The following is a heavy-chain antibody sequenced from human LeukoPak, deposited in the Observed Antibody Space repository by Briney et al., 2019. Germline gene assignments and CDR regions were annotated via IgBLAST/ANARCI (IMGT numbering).Heavy chain of an antibody. CDR1: GFTFSSYA. D-gene: IGHD2-15*01. CDR3: ARAYCSGGSCYSRASYYYGMDV. Sequence: GGSLRLSCAGSGFTFSSYAMSWVRQAPGKGLEWVSGISSGGGSTYYADSVKGRFTISRDNSKNTLDLEMNSLRAEDTAVYYCARAYCSGGSCYSRASYYYGMDVWGQGTTVTVSS. V-gene: IGHV3-23*01. J-gene: IGHJ6*02. CDR2: ISSGGGST.